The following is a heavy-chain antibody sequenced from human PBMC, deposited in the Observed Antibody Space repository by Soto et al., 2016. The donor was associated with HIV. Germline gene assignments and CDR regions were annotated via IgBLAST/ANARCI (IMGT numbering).Heavy chain of an antibody. J-gene: IGHJ4*02. D-gene: IGHD5-18*01. CDR1: GFTFSSYS. V-gene: IGHV3-21*01. Sequence: EVQLVESGGGLVKPGGSLRLSCAASGFTFSSYSMNWVRQAPGKGLEWVSSISSSSSYIYYADSVKGRFTISRDNAKNSLYLQMNSLRAEDTAVYYCARFLVRGYSYGWTYFDYWGQGPWSPSPQ. CDR2: ISSSSSYI. CDR3: ARFLVRGYSYGWTYFDY.